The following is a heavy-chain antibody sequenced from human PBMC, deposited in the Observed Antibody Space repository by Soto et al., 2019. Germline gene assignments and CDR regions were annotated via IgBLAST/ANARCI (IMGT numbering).Heavy chain of an antibody. CDR3: ARGDRGGFDL. Sequence: EVQLVESGGGLVQPGESLRLSCAASGFTFDYYWMHWVRQAPGQGLVWVSRVHSAGTTTTYADSVEGRFTIYRDHARNTVSLRMSSLRAEDTAIYYCARGDRGGFDLWGHGTVVTVSS. J-gene: IGHJ3*01. CDR1: GFTFDYYW. D-gene: IGHD3-10*01. V-gene: IGHV3-74*01. CDR2: VHSAGTTT.